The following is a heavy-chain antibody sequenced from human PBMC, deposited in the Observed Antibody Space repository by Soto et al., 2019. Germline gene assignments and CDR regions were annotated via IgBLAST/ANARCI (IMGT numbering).Heavy chain of an antibody. Sequence: EVQLVESGGDLVQPGGSLRLSCAASGFTFSDYWMTWVCQAPGRGLEWVANIKQDGSEKYYVDSVKGRFTISRDNAKNSLFLQMNRLRAEDTAVYYCARARSGPDYWGQGTLVTVSS. CDR3: ARARSGPDY. D-gene: IGHD6-19*01. CDR2: IKQDGSEK. V-gene: IGHV3-7*03. J-gene: IGHJ4*02. CDR1: GFTFSDYW.